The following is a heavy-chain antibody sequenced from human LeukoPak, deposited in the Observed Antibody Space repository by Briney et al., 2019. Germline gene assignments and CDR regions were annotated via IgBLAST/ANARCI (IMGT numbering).Heavy chain of an antibody. CDR2: ISSSSSYI. D-gene: IGHD4-17*01. J-gene: IGHJ3*02. Sequence: GGSLRLSCAASGFTVSSNYMSWVRQAPGKGLEWVSSISSSSSYIYYADSVKGRFTISRDNAKNSLYLQMNSLRAEDTAVYYCARESTEYGDNDAFDIWGQGTMVTVSS. CDR3: ARESTEYGDNDAFDI. CDR1: GFTVSSNY. V-gene: IGHV3-21*01.